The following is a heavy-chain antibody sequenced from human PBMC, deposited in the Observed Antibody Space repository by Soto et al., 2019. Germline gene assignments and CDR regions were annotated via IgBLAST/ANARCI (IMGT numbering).Heavy chain of an antibody. Sequence: SETLSLTCAVYGGSFSGYYWSWIRQPPGKGLEWIGEINHSGSTNYNPSLKSRVTISVDTSKNQFSLKLSSVTVADTAVYYCARASARFGVVIVGTYYFDYWGQGTLVTVSS. CDR3: ARASARFGVVIVGTYYFDY. CDR1: GGSFSGYY. J-gene: IGHJ4*02. CDR2: INHSGST. D-gene: IGHD3-3*01. V-gene: IGHV4-34*01.